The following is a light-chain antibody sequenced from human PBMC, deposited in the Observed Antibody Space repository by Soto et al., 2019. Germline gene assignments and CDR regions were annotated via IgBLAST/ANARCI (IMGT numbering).Light chain of an antibody. Sequence: SYELTQPPSVSVSPGQTASITCSGDKLGEKYACWYQQKPGQSPVLVIFQDNKRPSGIPERFSGSNSGNTATLTISGTQAMDEADYYCQTWDSSTGGVFGGGTKLTVL. CDR2: QDN. J-gene: IGLJ3*02. CDR1: KLGEKY. V-gene: IGLV3-1*01. CDR3: QTWDSSTGGV.